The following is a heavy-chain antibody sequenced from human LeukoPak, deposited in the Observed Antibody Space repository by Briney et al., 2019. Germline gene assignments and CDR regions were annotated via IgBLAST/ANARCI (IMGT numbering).Heavy chain of an antibody. CDR3: VRVGYSYVINDWSRTGLGAYPTKYYYHMDV. V-gene: IGHV4-4*09. D-gene: IGHD5-18*01. CDR1: GGSISAYD. CDR2: IYTSGST. Sequence: PSETLSLTCTVSGGSISAYDWTWIRQPPGKGLEWIGNIYTSGSTNYNPSLKSRLTISVDTSKNQFSLKLSSVAAADTAVYFCVRVGYSYVINDWSRTGLGAYPTKYYYHMDVWDKGATVTVSS. J-gene: IGHJ6*03.